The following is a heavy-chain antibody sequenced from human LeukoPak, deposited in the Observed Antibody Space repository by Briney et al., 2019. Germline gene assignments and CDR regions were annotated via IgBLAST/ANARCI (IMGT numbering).Heavy chain of an antibody. D-gene: IGHD6-13*01. CDR2: IKQDGSEK. Sequence: GGSLRLSCAASGFTFSSYWMSWVRQAPGKGLEWVANIKQDGSEKYYVDSVKGRFTISRDNAKNSLYLQMNSLRAEDTAVYYCARDSSSWYPAWDAFDIWGQGTMVTVSS. CDR1: GFTFSSYW. CDR3: ARDSSSWYPAWDAFDI. J-gene: IGHJ3*02. V-gene: IGHV3-7*01.